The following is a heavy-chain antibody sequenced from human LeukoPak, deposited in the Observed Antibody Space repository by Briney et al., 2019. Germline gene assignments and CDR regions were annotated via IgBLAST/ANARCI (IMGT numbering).Heavy chain of an antibody. J-gene: IGHJ6*02. V-gene: IGHV3-30*18. CDR3: AKGSGGDCFPYYYYGMDV. Sequence: PGGSLRLSCAASGFTLSSYGMHWVRQAPGKGLEWVAVISYDGSNKYYADSVKGRFTISRDNSKNTLYLQMNSLRAEDTAVYYCAKGSGGDCFPYYYYGMDVWGQGTTVTVSS. CDR2: ISYDGSNK. D-gene: IGHD2-21*02. CDR1: GFTLSSYG.